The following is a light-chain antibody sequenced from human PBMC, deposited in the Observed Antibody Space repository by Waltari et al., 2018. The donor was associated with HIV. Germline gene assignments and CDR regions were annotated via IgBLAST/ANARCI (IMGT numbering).Light chain of an antibody. CDR1: HHISANF. CDR2: GAS. V-gene: IGKV3-20*01. Sequence: VLTQSPGTLSLSPGERATLSCRASHHISANFLAWYQHKPGQPPRFLIYGASSRAACIPDRFSGSGSGTEFTLTISRLEPEDFAVYYCQRYSTSPPYTFGQGTKLEI. CDR3: QRYSTSPPYT. J-gene: IGKJ2*01.